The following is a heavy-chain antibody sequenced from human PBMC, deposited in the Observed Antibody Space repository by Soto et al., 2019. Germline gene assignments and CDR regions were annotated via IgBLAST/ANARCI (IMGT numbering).Heavy chain of an antibody. V-gene: IGHV3-66*01. CDR3: ARSRTGTTYGGMAV. Sequence: EVQLVESGGDLVQPGGSLRLSCAASGFAVSSNYMTWVRQAPGKGLEWVSVIHSGGDTHYADSVRGRFTISRDNSKNTPYLKMTGLRAEDRAVYYCARSRTGTTYGGMAVWGQGPTVTVSS. J-gene: IGHJ6*02. CDR2: IHSGGDT. CDR1: GFAVSSNY. D-gene: IGHD1-7*01.